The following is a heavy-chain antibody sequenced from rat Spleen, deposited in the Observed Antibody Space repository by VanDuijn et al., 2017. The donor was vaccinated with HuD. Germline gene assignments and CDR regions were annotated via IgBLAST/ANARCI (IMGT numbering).Heavy chain of an antibody. J-gene: IGHJ2*01. CDR2: MRHNGDT. D-gene: IGHD1-2*01. CDR3: VRSRGFSSPDY. V-gene: IGHV2-63*01. Sequence: QVQLKESGPGRVQPSQTLSLTCTVSGFSLTSDGVSWVRQPPGKGLEWMGRMRHNGDTSYNSGLRSRLSISRDTSKNQVFLRMNSLQTEDTAMYFCVRSRGFSSPDYWGQGVMVTVSS. CDR1: GFSLTSDG.